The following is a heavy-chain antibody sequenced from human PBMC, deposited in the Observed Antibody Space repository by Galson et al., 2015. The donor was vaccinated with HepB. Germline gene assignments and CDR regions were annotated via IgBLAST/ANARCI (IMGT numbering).Heavy chain of an antibody. CDR2: IYSSGGT. D-gene: IGHD3-10*01. Sequence: ETLSLTCTVSSGSISSYYWSWIRQTAGKGLEWIGRIYSSGGTNYSPSLRSRVTMSVDTSKNQFSLKLTSVTAAATAVYFCARENRRAYFNGSGSNWFDPWGQGTLVTVSS. CDR3: ARENRRAYFNGSGSNWFDP. J-gene: IGHJ5*02. V-gene: IGHV4-4*07. CDR1: SGSISSYY.